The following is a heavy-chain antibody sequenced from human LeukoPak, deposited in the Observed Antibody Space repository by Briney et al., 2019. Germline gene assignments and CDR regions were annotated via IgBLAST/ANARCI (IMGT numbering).Heavy chain of an antibody. V-gene: IGHV4-38-2*02. D-gene: IGHD3-16*02. CDR2: IYHSGST. Sequence: SETLSLTCTVSGYSISSGYYWGWIRQPPGKGREWIGSIYHSGSTYYNPSLKSRVTISVDTSKNQFSLKLSSVTAADTAVYYCARIYEYVWGSYRHDAFDIWGQGTMVTVSS. CDR3: ARIYEYVWGSYRHDAFDI. CDR1: GYSISSGYY. J-gene: IGHJ3*02.